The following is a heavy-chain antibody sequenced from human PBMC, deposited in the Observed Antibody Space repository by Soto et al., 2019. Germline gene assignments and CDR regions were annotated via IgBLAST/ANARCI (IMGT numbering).Heavy chain of an antibody. V-gene: IGHV3-64D*06. J-gene: IGHJ4*01. CDR1: GFTFSKYV. Sequence: QTGGSLRLSCSVSGFTFSKYVMHWVRQAPGKGLEYVSGITSEGDRTWHADSVKDRFTISRDNSKNTLFLQMSSLRVEDTAIYFCVKGNQLLRYYFEFWGPGTLVTVSS. CDR3: VKGNQLLRYYFEF. D-gene: IGHD3-9*01. CDR2: ITSEGDRT.